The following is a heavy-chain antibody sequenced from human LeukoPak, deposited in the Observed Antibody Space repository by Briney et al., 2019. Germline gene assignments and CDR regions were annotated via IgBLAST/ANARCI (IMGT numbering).Heavy chain of an antibody. J-gene: IGHJ6*03. V-gene: IGHV1-69*06. CDR1: GGTFSSYA. Sequence: SVKVSCKASGGTFSSYAISWVRQAPGQGLEWMGGIIPIFGTANYAQKFQGRVTITADKSTSTAYMELSSLRSEDTAVYYCARAQDYDYYYYCYYMDVWGKGTTVTVSS. D-gene: IGHD5-12*01. CDR2: IIPIFGTA. CDR3: ARAQDYDYYYYCYYMDV.